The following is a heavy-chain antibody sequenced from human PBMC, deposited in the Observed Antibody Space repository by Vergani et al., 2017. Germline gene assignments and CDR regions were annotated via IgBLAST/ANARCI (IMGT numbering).Heavy chain of an antibody. CDR2: ISSSGSTI. V-gene: IGHV3-48*03. D-gene: IGHD6-13*01. CDR1: GFTFSSYE. J-gene: IGHJ4*02. Sequence: EVQLVESGGGLVQPGGSLRLSCAASGFTFSSYEMNWVRQAPGKGLEWVSYISSSGSTIYYADSLKGRFTISRDNANNSLYLQMNSLRAEDTAVYYCARGSSFGSWYDYWGQGTLVTVSS. CDR3: ARGSSFGSWYDY.